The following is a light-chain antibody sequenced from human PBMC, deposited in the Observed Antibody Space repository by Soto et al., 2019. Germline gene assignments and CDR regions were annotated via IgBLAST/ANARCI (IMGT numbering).Light chain of an antibody. Sequence: DIQMTQSPSTLSASVGDRVTSTCRASQSISSWLARYQQKPGKAPKLLIYDASSLESGVTSRFSGSGSGTEFPLTISSLQPDDFATYYCQQYNSYGYTFGQGTMLEIK. V-gene: IGKV1-5*01. CDR1: QSISSW. CDR2: DAS. J-gene: IGKJ2*01. CDR3: QQYNSYGYT.